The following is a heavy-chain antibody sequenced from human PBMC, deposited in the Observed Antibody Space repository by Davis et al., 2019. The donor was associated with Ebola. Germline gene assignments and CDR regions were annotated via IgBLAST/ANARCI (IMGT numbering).Heavy chain of an antibody. CDR1: GYSFTSYW. Sequence: GESLKISCKASGYSFTSYWIGWVRQMPGKGLEWVGIIFPGDSDVRYSPSFRGLVTFSADRSISTAYLQWSSLRASDTAVYYCARQAYNIPYGDFWGQGTLVTVSS. V-gene: IGHV5-51*01. CDR2: IFPGDSDV. J-gene: IGHJ4*02. CDR3: ARQAYNIPYGDF. D-gene: IGHD1-14*01.